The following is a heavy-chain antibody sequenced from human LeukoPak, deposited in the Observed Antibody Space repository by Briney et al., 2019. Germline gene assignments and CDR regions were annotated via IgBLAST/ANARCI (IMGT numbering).Heavy chain of an antibody. CDR2: IKQDGGEK. J-gene: IGHJ6*02. Sequence: PGGSLRLSCAASGFTFTNNWMTWVRQAPGKGLEWVATIKQDGGEKYYVDSVKGRFTISRDNARDSVYLQMNSLRAEDAAVYYCARGLAGAYRIMDVWGQGTTVTVS. D-gene: IGHD6-19*01. V-gene: IGHV3-7*04. CDR1: GFTFTNNW. CDR3: ARGLAGAYRIMDV.